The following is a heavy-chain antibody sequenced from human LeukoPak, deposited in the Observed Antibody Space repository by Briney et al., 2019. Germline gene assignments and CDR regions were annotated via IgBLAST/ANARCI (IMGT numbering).Heavy chain of an antibody. D-gene: IGHD5-12*01. J-gene: IGHJ4*02. V-gene: IGHV4-59*01. CDR1: GGSFSSYY. Sequence: SETLSLTCAVYGGSFSSYYWSWIRQPPGKGLEWIGYIYYSGSTNYNPSLKSRVTISVDTSKNQFSLKLSSVTAADTAVYYCARVSGYDWESFYDYWGQGTLVTVAS. CDR2: IYYSGST. CDR3: ARVSGYDWESFYDY.